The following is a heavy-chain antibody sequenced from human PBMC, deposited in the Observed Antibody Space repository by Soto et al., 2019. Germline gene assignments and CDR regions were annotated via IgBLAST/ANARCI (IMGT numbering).Heavy chain of an antibody. CDR3: ARGGGFLEWLSPNRHAFDI. Sequence: QVQLQESGPGLVKPSQTLSLTCTVSGGSISSGDYYWSWIRQPPGKGLEWIGYIYYSGSTYYNPSLKSRVTISVDTSKNQFSLKLSSVTAADTAVYYCARGGGFLEWLSPNRHAFDIWGQGTMVTVSS. D-gene: IGHD3-3*01. J-gene: IGHJ3*02. CDR1: GGSISSGDYY. V-gene: IGHV4-30-4*01. CDR2: IYYSGST.